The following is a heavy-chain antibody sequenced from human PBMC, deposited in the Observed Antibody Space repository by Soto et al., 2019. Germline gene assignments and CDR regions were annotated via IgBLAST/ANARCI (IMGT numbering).Heavy chain of an antibody. CDR2: ISDDGSNK. CDR1: GFTFSSYG. Sequence: QVQLVESGGGVVQPGRSLRLSCAASGFTFSSYGMHWVRQAPGKGLEWVAVISDDGSNKYYADSVKGRFTISRDNSKNTLYLQMNSLRAEDTAVYYCAKDRTYYYDSDAFDIWGQGTMVTVSS. D-gene: IGHD3-22*01. J-gene: IGHJ3*02. CDR3: AKDRTYYYDSDAFDI. V-gene: IGHV3-30*18.